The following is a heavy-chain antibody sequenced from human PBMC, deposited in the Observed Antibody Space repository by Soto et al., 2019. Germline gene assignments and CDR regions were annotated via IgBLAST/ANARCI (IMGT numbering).Heavy chain of an antibody. CDR1: GGTFSSYA. CDR2: IIPIFGTA. V-gene: IGHV1-69*01. J-gene: IGHJ6*02. CDR3: ARSQGGSSSLDIYYYYYYGMDV. Sequence: QVQLVQSGAEVKKPGSSVKVSCKAPGGTFSSYAISWERQAPGQGLEWMGGIIPIFGTAKYAQKFQGRVTITADESTSTGYMELSSLRSEDTAVYYCARSQGGSSSLDIYYYYYYGMDVWGQGTTVTVSS. D-gene: IGHD2-15*01.